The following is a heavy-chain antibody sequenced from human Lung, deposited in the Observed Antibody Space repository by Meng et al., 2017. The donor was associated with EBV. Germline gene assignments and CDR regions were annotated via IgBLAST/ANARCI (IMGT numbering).Heavy chain of an antibody. D-gene: IGHD1-26*01. Sequence: QVQLVQSGAEVKKPGASVKVSCEASGFIFTSYAISWVRQAPGQGLQYMGWISAYNGNTNYAQELQGRVTMTTDTSTSTAYMELRSLRSDDTAVYYCAREADGATFDYWGQGTLVTVSS. CDR3: AREADGATFDY. CDR1: GFIFTSYA. J-gene: IGHJ4*02. V-gene: IGHV1-18*01. CDR2: ISAYNGNT.